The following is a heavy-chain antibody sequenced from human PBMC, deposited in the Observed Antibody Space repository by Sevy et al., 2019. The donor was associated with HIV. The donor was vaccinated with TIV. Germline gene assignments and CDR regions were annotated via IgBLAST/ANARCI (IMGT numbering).Heavy chain of an antibody. CDR1: GFTFSNAW. Sequence: GGSLRLSCAASGFTFSNAWMSWVRQAPGKGLEWVGSIESKTDGGTTDYAAPVKGRFTISRDDSKNTLYLQMNSLKTEDTAVYYCTTMSGYSYDFYYYYGMDVWGQGTTVTVSS. CDR2: IESKTDGGTT. CDR3: TTMSGYSYDFYYYYGMDV. J-gene: IGHJ6*02. D-gene: IGHD5-18*01. V-gene: IGHV3-15*04.